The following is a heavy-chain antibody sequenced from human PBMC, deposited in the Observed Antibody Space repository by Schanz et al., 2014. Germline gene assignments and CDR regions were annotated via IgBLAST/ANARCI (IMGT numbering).Heavy chain of an antibody. D-gene: IGHD3-10*01. V-gene: IGHV1-69*02. Sequence: QVQLVQSGAEVKKPGSSVKVSCTASGGTFSSYTISWIRQAPGQGLEWMGRIIPVLNIATYAQRFQGRVSITADTSTNTAYMELSSLTSEDTAVHYCARGRGFYDYWGQGTLVNVSS. J-gene: IGHJ4*02. CDR3: ARGRGFYDY. CDR1: GGTFSSYT. CDR2: IIPVLNIA.